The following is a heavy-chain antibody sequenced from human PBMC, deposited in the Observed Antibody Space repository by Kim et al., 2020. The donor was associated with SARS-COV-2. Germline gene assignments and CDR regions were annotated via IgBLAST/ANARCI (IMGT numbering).Heavy chain of an antibody. CDR2: ISGSGGST. CDR1: GFTFSSYA. V-gene: IGHV3-23*01. D-gene: IGHD6-19*01. J-gene: IGHJ4*03. CDR3: AKELQSALIAVAGYFDY. Sequence: GGSLRLSCAASGFTFSSYAMSWVRQAPGKGLEWVSAISGSGGSTYYADSVKGRFTISRDNSKNTLYLQMNSLRAEDTAVYYCAKELQSALIAVAGYFDYCGQGALCTVSS.